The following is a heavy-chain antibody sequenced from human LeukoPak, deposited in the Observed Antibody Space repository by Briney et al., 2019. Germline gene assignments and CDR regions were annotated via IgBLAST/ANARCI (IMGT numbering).Heavy chain of an antibody. D-gene: IGHD4-17*01. CDR3: TRDPLGGDYYNWFDP. CDR1: GFTFSNAW. Sequence: GGSLRLSCAASGFTFSNAWMSWVRQAPGKGLEWVGRIKSKTDGGTTDYAAPVKGRFTISRDDSKNTLYLQMNSLKTEDTAVYSCTRDPLGGDYYNWFDPWGQGTLVTVSS. J-gene: IGHJ5*02. CDR2: IKSKTDGGTT. V-gene: IGHV3-15*01.